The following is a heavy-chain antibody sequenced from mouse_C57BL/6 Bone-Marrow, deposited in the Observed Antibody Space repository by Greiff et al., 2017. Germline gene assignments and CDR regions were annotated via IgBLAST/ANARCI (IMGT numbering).Heavy chain of an antibody. CDR2: ISDGGSYT. Sequence: EVQLVESGGGLVKPGGSLKLSCAASGFTFSSYAMSWVRQTPEKRLEWVATISDGGSYTYYPDNVKGRFTISRDNAKNNLYLQMSHLKSEDTAMYYCARRGYDFAYWGQGTLVTVSA. J-gene: IGHJ3*01. V-gene: IGHV5-4*03. CDR1: GFTFSSYA. CDR3: ARRGYDFAY. D-gene: IGHD2-2*01.